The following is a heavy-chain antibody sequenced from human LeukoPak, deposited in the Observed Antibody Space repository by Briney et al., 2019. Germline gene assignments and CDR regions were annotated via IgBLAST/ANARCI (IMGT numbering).Heavy chain of an antibody. V-gene: IGHV4-59*01. CDR3: ARDVGATPGYFDY. D-gene: IGHD1-26*01. CDR2: IYYSGST. Sequence: SETLSLTCSVSGGSISSYYWSWIRQPPGKGLEWIGYIYYSGSTNYNPSLKSRVTISLDTSKNQLSLKLSSVTAADTAVYYCARDVGATPGYFDYWGQGTLVTVSS. CDR1: GGSISSYY. J-gene: IGHJ4*02.